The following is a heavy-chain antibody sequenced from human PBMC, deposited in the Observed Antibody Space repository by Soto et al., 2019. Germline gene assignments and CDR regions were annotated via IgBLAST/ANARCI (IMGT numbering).Heavy chain of an antibody. J-gene: IGHJ5*02. CDR1: GGSMSSSDW. CDR3: ARGAYGYLDWFDP. CDR2: IYESGSP. Sequence: QVQLQESGPGLVKPSGTLSLTCAVSGGSMSSSDWWSWVRQPPGKGLEWIGQIYESGSPNYNPSLKSRVTISVDKSKNQFSLKLTSVTAADTAVYYCARGAYGYLDWFDPWGQGTLVTVSS. D-gene: IGHD5-18*01. V-gene: IGHV4-4*02.